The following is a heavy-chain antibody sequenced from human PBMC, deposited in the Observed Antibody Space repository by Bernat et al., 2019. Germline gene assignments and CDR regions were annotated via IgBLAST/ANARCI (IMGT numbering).Heavy chain of an antibody. Sequence: EVQLVESGGALVQPGGSLRLSCVGSGFSFSGIWMTWVRQAPGKGLEWVANIKQDGSVQHYVDSVKGRFIISRDNTKNSLFLQMNSLRVDATAVYYCARGYGPENWGQGTLVTVSS. J-gene: IGHJ1*01. CDR2: IKQDGSVQ. D-gene: IGHD2-8*02. V-gene: IGHV3-7*03. CDR3: ARGYGPEN. CDR1: GFSFSGIW.